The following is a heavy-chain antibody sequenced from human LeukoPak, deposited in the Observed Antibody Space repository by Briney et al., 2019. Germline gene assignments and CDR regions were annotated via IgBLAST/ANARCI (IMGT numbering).Heavy chain of an antibody. CDR3: ARDNDSRDPPHFDY. CDR1: GYTFTSYD. Sequence: ASVKVSCKASGYTFTSYDINWVRQAPGQGLEWMGWINPNSGGTNYAQKFQGRVTMTRDTSISTAYMELSSLRSEDTAVYYCARDNDSRDPPHFDYWGQGTLVTVSS. V-gene: IGHV1-2*02. J-gene: IGHJ4*02. CDR2: INPNSGGT. D-gene: IGHD3-16*01.